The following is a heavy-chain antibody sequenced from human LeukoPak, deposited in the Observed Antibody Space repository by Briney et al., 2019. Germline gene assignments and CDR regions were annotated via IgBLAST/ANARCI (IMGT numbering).Heavy chain of an antibody. CDR1: GFTFSSYG. CDR3: TTDSPSYVWGSYRPPFGY. Sequence: GGSLRLSCAASGFTFSSYGMHWVRQAPGKGLEWVAFIRYDGSNKYYADSVKGRFTISRDNSKNTLYLQMNSLRAEDTAVYYCTTDSPSYVWGSYRPPFGYWGQGTLVTVSS. J-gene: IGHJ4*02. CDR2: IRYDGSNK. V-gene: IGHV3-30*02. D-gene: IGHD3-16*02.